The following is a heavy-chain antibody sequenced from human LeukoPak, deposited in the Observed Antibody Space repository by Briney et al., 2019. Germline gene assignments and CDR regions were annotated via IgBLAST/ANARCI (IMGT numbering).Heavy chain of an antibody. Sequence: ASVKVSCKASGYTFTGYYMHWVRQAPGQGLEWMGWINPNSGGTNYAQKFQGRVTMTRNTSISTAYMELSSLRSEDTAVYYCARTPYYYDSSGSGDDYWGQGTLVTVSS. J-gene: IGHJ4*02. V-gene: IGHV1-2*02. CDR1: GYTFTGYY. CDR2: INPNSGGT. D-gene: IGHD3-22*01. CDR3: ARTPYYYDSSGSGDDY.